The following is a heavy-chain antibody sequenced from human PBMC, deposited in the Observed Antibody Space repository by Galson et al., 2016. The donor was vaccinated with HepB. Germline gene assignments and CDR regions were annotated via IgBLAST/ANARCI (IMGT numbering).Heavy chain of an antibody. CDR2: ISADSSTI. J-gene: IGHJ4*02. CDR1: GLTFSDYY. CDR3: ASGISYFGSSNSLDF. Sequence: SLRLSCAASGLTFSDYYMSWIRQAPGKGLQWLSYISADSSTIHYADSVKGRFTISRDNARDSLYLQLSSLTVEDTAVYCCASGISYFGSSNSLDFWGQGTLVTVSS. D-gene: IGHD2/OR15-2a*01. V-gene: IGHV3-11*04.